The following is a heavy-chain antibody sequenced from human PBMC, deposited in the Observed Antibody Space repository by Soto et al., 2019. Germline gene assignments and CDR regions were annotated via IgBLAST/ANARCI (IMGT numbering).Heavy chain of an antibody. CDR1: GYSFTSYW. V-gene: IGHV5-51*01. CDR3: ARRGYYDSSDFDYPHFDY. J-gene: IGHJ4*02. CDR2: IYPGDSDT. D-gene: IGHD3-22*01. Sequence: PGESLKISCRGSGYSFTSYWIGWVRQMPGKGLEWMGIIYPGDSDTRYSPSFQGQVTISADKSISTAYLQWSSLKASDTAMYYFARRGYYDSSDFDYPHFDYWGEETLLTVSS.